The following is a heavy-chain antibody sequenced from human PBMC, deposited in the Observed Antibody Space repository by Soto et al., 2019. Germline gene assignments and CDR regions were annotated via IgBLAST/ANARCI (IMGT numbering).Heavy chain of an antibody. J-gene: IGHJ6*02. CDR1: GFTFDDYT. CDR3: AKDLQTNRDNYYYYGMDF. V-gene: IGHV3-43*01. D-gene: IGHD3-16*02. Sequence: GGSLRLSCAASGFTFDDYTMHWVRQAPGKGLEWVSLISWDGGSTYYADSVKGRFTISRDNSKNSLYLQMNSLRTEDTALYYCAKDLQTNRDNYYYYGMDFWGQGTTVTVSS. CDR2: ISWDGGST.